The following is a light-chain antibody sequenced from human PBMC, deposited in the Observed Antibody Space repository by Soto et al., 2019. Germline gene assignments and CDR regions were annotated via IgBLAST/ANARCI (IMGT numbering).Light chain of an antibody. CDR1: SIDDGVYDC. Sequence: SALTQPASVSGSPGQSITISGTGTSIDDGVYDCVCSYQHHADQAPNLVIYEVSSLPSGISNRFSGCKSGDTASLTISWIQAEDEADYFCISYTTTKEVFGTGTKVTVL. V-gene: IGLV2-14*01. CDR2: EVS. J-gene: IGLJ1*01. CDR3: ISYTTTKEV.